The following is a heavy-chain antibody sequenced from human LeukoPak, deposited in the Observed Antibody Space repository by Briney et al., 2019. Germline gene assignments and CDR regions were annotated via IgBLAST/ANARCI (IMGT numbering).Heavy chain of an antibody. D-gene: IGHD5-18*01. J-gene: IGHJ4*02. CDR2: IYYSGST. V-gene: IGHV4-39*01. Sequence: SETLSLTCTVSGGSISSSSYYWGWIRQPPGKGLEWIGSIYYSGSTYYNPSLKSRVTISVDTSKNQFSLRLSSVTAADTAVYYCARLFASTAMPKNWGQGTLVTVSS. CDR3: ARLFASTAMPKN. CDR1: GGSISSSSYY.